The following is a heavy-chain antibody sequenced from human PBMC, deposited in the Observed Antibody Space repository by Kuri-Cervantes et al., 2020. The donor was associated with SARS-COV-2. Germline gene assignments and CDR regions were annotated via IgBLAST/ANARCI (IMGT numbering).Heavy chain of an antibody. CDR2: IYYSGST. J-gene: IGHJ4*02. D-gene: IGHD3-3*01. Sequence: SETLSLTCTVSGSSISSYYWSWIRQPPGKGLEWIGYIYYSGSTNYNPSLKSRVTISVDTPKNQFSLKLSSVTAADTAVYYCARHQSGYFDYWGQGTLVTVSS. CDR1: GSSISSYY. CDR3: ARHQSGYFDY. V-gene: IGHV4-59*08.